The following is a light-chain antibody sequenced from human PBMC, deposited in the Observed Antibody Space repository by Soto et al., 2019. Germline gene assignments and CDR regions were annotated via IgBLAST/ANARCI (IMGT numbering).Light chain of an antibody. CDR3: QSYDSSLRGWV. V-gene: IGLV1-40*01. Sequence: QYVLTQPPSVSGAPGQRVTISCTGSTSNIGARYDVHWYQQLPGTAPKLLIYSNINRPSGVPDRFSGSKSGTSASLAITGLQAEDEADYYCQSYDSSLRGWVFGGGTKLTVL. CDR2: SNI. CDR1: TSNIGARYD. J-gene: IGLJ3*02.